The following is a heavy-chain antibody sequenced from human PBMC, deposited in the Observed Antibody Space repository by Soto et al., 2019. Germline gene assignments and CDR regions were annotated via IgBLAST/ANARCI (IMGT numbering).Heavy chain of an antibody. D-gene: IGHD2-8*01. J-gene: IGHJ6*01. CDR1: GFSLSTSGVG. Sequence: QITLKESGPTLVKPTQTLTLTCTFSGFSLSTSGVGVGWIRQPPGKALEWLALIYWDDEKRYSPSLKSRLTVTQDTSKNQVVLTMTNMDPVDTATYYCAHDNVGYYGMDVWGQGTTVTVSS. CDR2: IYWDDEK. V-gene: IGHV2-5*02. CDR3: AHDNVGYYGMDV.